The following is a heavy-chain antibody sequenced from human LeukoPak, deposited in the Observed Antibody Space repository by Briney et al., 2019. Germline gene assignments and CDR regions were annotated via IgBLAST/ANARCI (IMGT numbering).Heavy chain of an antibody. J-gene: IGHJ4*02. V-gene: IGHV3-30*18. D-gene: IGHD3-9*01. CDR1: GFTFSRYS. CDR2: ISYDGGNK. CDR3: AKDRSTYNVLTGYQDY. Sequence: GGSLRLSCAVSGFTFSRYSMHWVRQAPGKGPEWVALISYDGGNKDYVDSAKGRFTVSRDNSRNTLYLQMNSLRPEDTAVYYCAKDRSTYNVLTGYQDYWGQGTLVTVSS.